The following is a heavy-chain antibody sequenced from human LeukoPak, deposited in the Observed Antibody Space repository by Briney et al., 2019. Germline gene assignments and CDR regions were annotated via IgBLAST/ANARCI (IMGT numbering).Heavy chain of an antibody. CDR2: INHSGST. V-gene: IGHV4-34*01. Sequence: SETLSLTCAVYGGSFSGYYWSWIRQPPGKGLEWIGEINHSGSTNYNPSLKSRVTISVDKSKNQFSLKLSSVTAADTAVYYCARRPVVRGVRDHFDYWAREPWSPSPQ. J-gene: IGHJ4*02. D-gene: IGHD3-10*01. CDR3: ARRPVVRGVRDHFDY. CDR1: GGSFSGYY.